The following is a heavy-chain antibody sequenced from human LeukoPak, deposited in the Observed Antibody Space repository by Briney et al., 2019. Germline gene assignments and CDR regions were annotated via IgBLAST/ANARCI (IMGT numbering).Heavy chain of an antibody. D-gene: IGHD3-22*01. CDR2: ISSTDAGT. Sequence: GGSLRLSCAASGFSLSSYAMSWVRQAPGKGLEWVSAISSTDAGTYHADSVRGRFTISRDNSKNTLYLQMNSLRAEDTAVYYCARGRGVVISAFDIWGQGTMVTVSS. J-gene: IGHJ3*02. CDR3: ARGRGVVISAFDI. V-gene: IGHV3-23*01. CDR1: GFSLSSYA.